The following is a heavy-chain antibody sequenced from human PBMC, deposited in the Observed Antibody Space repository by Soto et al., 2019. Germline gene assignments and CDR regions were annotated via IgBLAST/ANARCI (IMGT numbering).Heavy chain of an antibody. CDR2: INPSGGST. D-gene: IGHD2-2*01. CDR1: GYTFTSYY. CDR3: ARGYRGMIVLVPDATRDFDY. Sequence: ASVKVSCKASGYTFTSYYMHWVRQAPGQGLEWMGIINPSGGSTSYAQKFQGRVTMTRDTSTSTVYMELSSLRSEDTAVYYCARGYRGMIVLVPDATRDFDYWGQGTLVTVSS. J-gene: IGHJ4*02. V-gene: IGHV1-46*01.